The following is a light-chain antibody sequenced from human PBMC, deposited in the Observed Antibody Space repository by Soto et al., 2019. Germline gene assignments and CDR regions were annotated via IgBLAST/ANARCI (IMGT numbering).Light chain of an antibody. CDR1: SSDVGGYNY. CDR3: SSYTSGSTPYV. V-gene: IGLV2-8*01. Sequence: QSALTQPPSASGSPGQSVTISCTGTSSDVGGYNYVSWYQQHPGKAPKLMIYEVSKRPSGVPDRFSGSKSGNTASLTISGLQAEDEADYYCSSYTSGSTPYVFGTGTKVTVL. J-gene: IGLJ1*01. CDR2: EVS.